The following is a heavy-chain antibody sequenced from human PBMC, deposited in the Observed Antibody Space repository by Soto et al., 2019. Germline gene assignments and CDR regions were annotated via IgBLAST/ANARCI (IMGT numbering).Heavy chain of an antibody. CDR1: GYSFTSYW. J-gene: IGHJ6*03. CDR2: IYPGDSDT. D-gene: IGHD6-19*01. Sequence: GESLKISCKGSGYSFTSYWIGWVRQMPGKGLEWMGIIYPGDSDTRYSPSFQGQVTISADKSISTAYLQWSSLKASDTAMYYCARHGIFFSGWSLGYYMDVWGKGTTVTVSS. V-gene: IGHV5-51*01. CDR3: ARHGIFFSGWSLGYYMDV.